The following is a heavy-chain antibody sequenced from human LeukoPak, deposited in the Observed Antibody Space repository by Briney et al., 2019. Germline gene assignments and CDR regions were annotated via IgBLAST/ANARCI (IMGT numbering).Heavy chain of an antibody. J-gene: IGHJ4*02. CDR2: IKQDGTQK. V-gene: IGHV3-7*01. CDR1: GSTFSTYW. Sequence: GGSLRPSCGPSGSTFSTYWMNWFRQAPGKGLEWGANIKQDGTQKSYVDSVKGRFTISRDNAKNSLSLQMSSLRAEDTAVYYCARGGHDYWGQGTLVTVSS. CDR3: ARGGHDY.